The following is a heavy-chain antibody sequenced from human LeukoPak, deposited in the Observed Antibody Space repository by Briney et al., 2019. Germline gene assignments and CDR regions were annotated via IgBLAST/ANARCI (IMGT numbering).Heavy chain of an antibody. V-gene: IGHV3-30-3*01. Sequence: GGSLRLSCAASGFTFSEHAFHWVRQAPGNGLKWVAVMSYDGRNTLYADSVRGRFTISRDNSKNTVYLHMNSLKSDDSAVYYCVRGGPCSGTNCYTPDNYYYYYMDVWGRGTTVTVSS. CDR3: VRGGPCSGTNCYTPDNYYYYYMDV. J-gene: IGHJ6*03. CDR1: GFTFSEHA. D-gene: IGHD2-2*02. CDR2: MSYDGRNT.